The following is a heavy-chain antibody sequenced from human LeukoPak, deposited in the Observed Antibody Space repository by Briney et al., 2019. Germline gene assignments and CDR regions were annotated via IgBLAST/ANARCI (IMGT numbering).Heavy chain of an antibody. CDR1: GFSVSSNY. CDR3: ARGVSFTGNTFLF. J-gene: IGHJ3*01. CDR2: IHTGGNT. Sequence: GGSLRLSCAASGFSVSSNYMSWVRQPPGKGLEWVSLIHTGGNTLYTDSVKGRFNISRDNAKNTLFLQMNGLRAEDTAVYYCARGVSFTGNTFLFWGQGTFVTVSS. D-gene: IGHD4-23*01. V-gene: IGHV3-53*01.